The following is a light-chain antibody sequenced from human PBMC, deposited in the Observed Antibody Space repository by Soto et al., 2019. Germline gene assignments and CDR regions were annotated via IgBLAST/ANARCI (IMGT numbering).Light chain of an antibody. J-gene: IGLJ1*01. CDR1: SSDVGAYNF. CDR3: SSYAGTHVV. V-gene: IGLV2-8*01. Sequence: QSALPQPPSASGSPGQSVTISCTGTSSDVGAYNFVSWYQQHPGKAPKLMIYGVSQRPSGVPDRVSGAKSGNTASLTVSGLQAEDEADYYGSSYAGTHVVFGTGTKLTVL. CDR2: GVS.